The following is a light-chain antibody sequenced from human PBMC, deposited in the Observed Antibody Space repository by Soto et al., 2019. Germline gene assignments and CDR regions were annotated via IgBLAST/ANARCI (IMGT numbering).Light chain of an antibody. V-gene: IGKV3-15*01. CDR3: QAQGGWPVLT. Sequence: TQSPATLSVSPGERATLSCTTSRSVGNNLAWYQQRPGQAPRLLMYGASTRATGTPPRFSGSGSGTEFTLTISSLQPEDFAVYYCQAQGGWPVLTFGGGTKVEIK. CDR2: GAS. J-gene: IGKJ4*01. CDR1: RSVGNN.